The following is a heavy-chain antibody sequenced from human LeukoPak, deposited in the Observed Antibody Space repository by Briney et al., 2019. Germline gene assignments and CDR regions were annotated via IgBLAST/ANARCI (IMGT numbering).Heavy chain of an antibody. D-gene: IGHD2-2*02. CDR3: ARGYCSSASCYIPSPYYMDV. Sequence: SETLSLTCTVSGGSISTLYWGWIRQPPGKGLEWIADIFYSGSTNYNPSLKSRVTMSVDTSTHQFSLKLSSVTAADTAVYYCARGYCSSASCYIPSPYYMDVWGKGTTVTVSS. V-gene: IGHV4-59*11. J-gene: IGHJ6*03. CDR1: GGSISTLY. CDR2: IFYSGST.